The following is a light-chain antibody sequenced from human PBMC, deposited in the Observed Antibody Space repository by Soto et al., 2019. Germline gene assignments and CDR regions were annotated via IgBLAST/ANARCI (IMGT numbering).Light chain of an antibody. V-gene: IGLV4-69*01. CDR3: QTWDTGIVV. J-gene: IGLJ2*01. CDR1: SGHGNYV. Sequence: QPVLTQSPSASASLGASVKLTCTLSSGHGNYVIAWHQQHPERGPRYLMKVKSDGSHNKGDGIPDRFSASSSGAERYLAISSLQSEDEADYYCQTWDTGIVVFGGGTKLTVL. CDR2: VKSDGSH.